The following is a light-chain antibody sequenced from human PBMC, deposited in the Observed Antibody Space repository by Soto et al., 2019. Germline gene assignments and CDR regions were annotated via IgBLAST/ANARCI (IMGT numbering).Light chain of an antibody. CDR2: GNI. J-gene: IGLJ3*02. V-gene: IGLV1-40*01. CDR1: SSNIGSHYD. CDR3: QSYDSGLSGVV. Sequence: QSALTQPPAVSGAPGQRVTISCSGSSSNIGSHYDVHWYQQIPGTAPKLLIYGNINRPSGVPDRFSGSRSDTSASLAITGLQAEDEADYYCQSYDSGLSGVVFGGGTKLTVL.